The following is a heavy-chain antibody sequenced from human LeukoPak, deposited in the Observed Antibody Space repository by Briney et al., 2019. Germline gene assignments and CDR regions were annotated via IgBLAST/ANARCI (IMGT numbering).Heavy chain of an antibody. Sequence: QPGGSLRLSCAASGFTFIRYAMSWVRQAPGKGLEWVSAIVGDGATTYYADSVKGRFTISRDNSKNTVYLQMNSLRAEDTAVYFCAKNGYSTDSTYWGQGTQVTVSS. D-gene: IGHD5-12*01. CDR1: GFTFIRYA. CDR2: IVGDGATT. J-gene: IGHJ4*02. CDR3: AKNGYSTDSTY. V-gene: IGHV3-23*01.